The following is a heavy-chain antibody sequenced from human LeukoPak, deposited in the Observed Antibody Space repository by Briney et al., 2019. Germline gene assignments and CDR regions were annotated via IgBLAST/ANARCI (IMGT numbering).Heavy chain of an antibody. CDR3: AGYGPWPWDV. CDR2: INHSGST. V-gene: IGHV4-34*01. D-gene: IGHD3-10*01. CDR1: GGSFSGYY. J-gene: IGHJ6*04. Sequence: SETLSLTCAVYGGSFSGYYWSWIRQPPGKGLEWIGEINHSGSTNYNPSLKSRVTISVDTSKNQFSLKLSSVTAADTAVYYCAGYGPWPWDVWGKGTTVTVSS.